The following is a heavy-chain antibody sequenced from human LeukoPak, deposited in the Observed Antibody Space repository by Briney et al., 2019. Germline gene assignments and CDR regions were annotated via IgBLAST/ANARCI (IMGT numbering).Heavy chain of an antibody. CDR3: AREYGDWVGGRPYNWFDP. Sequence: NSSETLSLTCTVSGASISRDDYCWSWLRQPPGNGLEWFGYVSYGGSTYYNPSLKSRVTISEDTSKKQFSLKLTSVIAADTAEYYCAREYGDWVGGRPYNWFDPWGQGTLVTVS. D-gene: IGHD4-17*01. CDR2: VSYGGST. J-gene: IGHJ5*02. V-gene: IGHV4-30-4*08. CDR1: GASISRDDYC.